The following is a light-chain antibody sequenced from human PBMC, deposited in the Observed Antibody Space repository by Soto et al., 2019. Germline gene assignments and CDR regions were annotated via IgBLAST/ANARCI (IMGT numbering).Light chain of an antibody. J-gene: IGLJ2*01. CDR1: SGGIASNY. V-gene: IGLV6-57*04. Sequence: NFMLTQPHSVSESPGKTVTISCTRSSGGIASNYVQWYQQRPGSAPTTVIYEDNQRPSGVPDRFSGSIDSSSNSASLTISGLKTEDEADYYCQSYDSSIVVFGGGTQLTVL. CDR2: EDN. CDR3: QSYDSSIVV.